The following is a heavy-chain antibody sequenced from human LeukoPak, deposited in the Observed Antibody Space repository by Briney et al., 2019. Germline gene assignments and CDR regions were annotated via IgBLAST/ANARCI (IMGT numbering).Heavy chain of an antibody. CDR1: GFTFSSYS. V-gene: IGHV3-48*01. D-gene: IGHD3-10*01. Sequence: GGSLRLSCAASGFTFSSYSMSWVRQAPGKGLEWASYISSSSGSIYYADSVKGRFTISRDNAKNSLSLQMNSLRAEDTAVYYCARGGSYYNEAFDIWGQGTMVTVSS. CDR3: ARGGSYYNEAFDI. J-gene: IGHJ3*02. CDR2: ISSSSGSI.